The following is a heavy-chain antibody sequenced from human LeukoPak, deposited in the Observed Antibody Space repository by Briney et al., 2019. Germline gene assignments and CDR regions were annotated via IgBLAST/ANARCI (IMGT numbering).Heavy chain of an antibody. J-gene: IGHJ3*01. CDR1: GFTFSSYA. Sequence: GGSLRLSCAAPGFTFSSYAMSWVRQAPGKGLEWVSAISGSGGSTYYADSVKGRFTISRDNSKNTLYLQMNSLRAEDTAVYYCAKVGYYGSGSYYKVWGQGTMVTVSS. D-gene: IGHD3-10*01. CDR3: AKVGYYGSGSYYKV. V-gene: IGHV3-23*01. CDR2: ISGSGGST.